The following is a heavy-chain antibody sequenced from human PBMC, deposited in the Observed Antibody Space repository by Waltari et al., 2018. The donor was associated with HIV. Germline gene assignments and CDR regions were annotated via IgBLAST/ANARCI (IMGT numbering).Heavy chain of an antibody. CDR3: TRAQSHVHGLDV. CDR2: ININSGGT. J-gene: IGHJ6*02. Sequence: QVQLVQSGAALKKSGASVKVSCQPSGYTFTDYYIHWVRQAPGQGLEWMGWININSGGTNFSQKFRGRVTLTRDTSISTAYMQLSSLGSDDTAIYYCTRAQSHVHGLDVWGQGTTVTVSS. CDR1: GYTFTDYY. V-gene: IGHV1-2*02.